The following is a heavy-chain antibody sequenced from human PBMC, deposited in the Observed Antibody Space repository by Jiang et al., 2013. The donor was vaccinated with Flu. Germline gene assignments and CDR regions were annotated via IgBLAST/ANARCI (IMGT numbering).Heavy chain of an antibody. Sequence: SGAEVKKPGASVKVSCKASGYTFTSYDINWVRQATGQGLEWMGWMNPNSGNTGYAQKFQGRVTMTRNTSISTAYMELSSLRSEDTAVYYCASGWLFDYHDAFDIWGQGTMVTVSS. CDR1: GYTFTSYD. J-gene: IGHJ3*02. CDR2: MNPNSGNT. D-gene: IGHD3-22*01. CDR3: ASGWLFDYHDAFDI. V-gene: IGHV1-8*01.